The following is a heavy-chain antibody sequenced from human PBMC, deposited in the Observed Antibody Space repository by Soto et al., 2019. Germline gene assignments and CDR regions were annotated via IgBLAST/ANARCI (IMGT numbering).Heavy chain of an antibody. Sequence: QVQLVESGGGVVQPGRSLRLSCAASGFTFSSYGMHWVRQAPGKALEWVAVIWYDGSNKYYADSVKGRFTISRDNSKNTLYLQMNSLRAEDTAVYYCARDASAAGFDYWGQGTLVTVSS. CDR2: IWYDGSNK. CDR3: ARDASAAGFDY. V-gene: IGHV3-33*01. J-gene: IGHJ4*02. CDR1: GFTFSSYG. D-gene: IGHD6-13*01.